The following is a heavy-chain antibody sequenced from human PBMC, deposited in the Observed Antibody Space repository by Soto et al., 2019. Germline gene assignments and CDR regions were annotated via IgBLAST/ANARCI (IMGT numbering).Heavy chain of an antibody. V-gene: IGHV4-31*03. J-gene: IGHJ6*03. D-gene: IGHD3-3*01. CDR3: AREGGNYYDFWSGYYTGLSPSPMDV. CDR1: GGSISSGGYY. Sequence: TSETLSLTCTVSGGSISSGGYYWSWIRQHPGKGLEWIGCIYYSGSTYYNPSLKSRVTISVDTSKNQFSLKLSSVTAADTAVYYCAREGGNYYDFWSGYYTGLSPSPMDVWGKGTTVTVSS. CDR2: IYYSGST.